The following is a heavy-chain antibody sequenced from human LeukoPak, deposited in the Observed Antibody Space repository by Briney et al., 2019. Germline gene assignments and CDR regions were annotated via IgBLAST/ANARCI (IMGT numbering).Heavy chain of an antibody. CDR3: ARAYYYDSSGYYFAGIGYFDY. CDR2: IYYSGST. J-gene: IGHJ4*02. V-gene: IGHV4-59*01. CDR1: GGFISSYY. D-gene: IGHD3-22*01. Sequence: PETLSLTCTVSGGFISSYYWSCIRQHPGKGLEWIGYIYYSGSTNYNPSLKSRVTISVDTSKNQFSLKLSSVTAADTAVYYCARAYYYDSSGYYFAGIGYFDYWGQGTLVTVSS.